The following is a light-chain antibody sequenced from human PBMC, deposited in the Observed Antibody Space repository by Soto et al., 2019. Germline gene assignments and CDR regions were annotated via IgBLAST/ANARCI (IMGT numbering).Light chain of an antibody. V-gene: IGLV2-14*01. CDR2: EVS. J-gene: IGLJ2*01. Sequence: QSALTQPASVSGSPGQSLTISCTGTSSDVGGYDYVSWYQQHPGKAPKLVIFEVSNRPSGVSNRFSGSKSGNTASLTISGLQAEDEADYYCSSYINTNTLVFAGGTKVTVL. CDR1: SSDVGGYDY. CDR3: SSYINTNTLV.